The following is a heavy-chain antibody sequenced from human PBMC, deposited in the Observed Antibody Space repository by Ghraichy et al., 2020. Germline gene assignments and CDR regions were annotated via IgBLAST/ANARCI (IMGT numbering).Heavy chain of an antibody. CDR3: ARYYGDYGHELDY. CDR2: IYYSGST. CDR1: GGSISSYY. J-gene: IGHJ4*02. V-gene: IGHV4-59*01. Sequence: SETLSLTCTVSGGSISSYYWSWIRQPPGKGLEWIGYIYYSGSTNYNPSLKSRVTISVDTSKNQFSLKLSSVTAADTAVYYCARYYGDYGHELDYWGQGTLVTVS. D-gene: IGHD4-17*01.